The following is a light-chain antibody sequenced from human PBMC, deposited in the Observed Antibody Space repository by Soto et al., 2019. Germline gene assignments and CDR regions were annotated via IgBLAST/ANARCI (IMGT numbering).Light chain of an antibody. V-gene: IGKV3-20*01. J-gene: IGKJ1*01. CDR1: QSVSSSY. CDR3: QQYDRSPRT. Sequence: DIVLTQSPGTLSLSPGERATLSCRASQSVSSSYLAWYQHKPGQAPRLLIYGASSRATGIPDRFSGSGSGTDFSLTISRLEPEDFAVYYCQQYDRSPRTFGQGTKVEIK. CDR2: GAS.